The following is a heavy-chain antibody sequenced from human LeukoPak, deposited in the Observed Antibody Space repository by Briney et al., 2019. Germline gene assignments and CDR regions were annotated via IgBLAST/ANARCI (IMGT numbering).Heavy chain of an antibody. CDR2: TNPNTGGT. V-gene: IGHV1-2*02. CDR3: ARDVLLAVPALDY. Sequence: ASEKVSCKASGYTFTGYYMHWVRQAPGRGLEWMGWTNPNTGGTNYAQKFQGRVTMTRDTSISTAYMELSSLRSDDTAMYYCARDVLLAVPALDYWGQGTLVTVSS. CDR1: GYTFTGYY. J-gene: IGHJ4*02. D-gene: IGHD6-19*01.